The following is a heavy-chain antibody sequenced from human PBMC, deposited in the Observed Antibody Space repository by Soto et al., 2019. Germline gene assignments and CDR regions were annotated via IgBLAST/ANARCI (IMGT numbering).Heavy chain of an antibody. J-gene: IGHJ4*02. V-gene: IGHV1-69*13. CDR1: GGTFSSYA. CDR3: ARIPRSRPLINYYDSSGYYYEMDY. D-gene: IGHD3-22*01. CDR2: IIPIFGTA. Sequence: VASVKVSCKASGGTFSSYAISWVRQAPGQGLEWMGGIIPIFGTANCAQKFQGRVTITADESTSTAYMELSSLRSEDTAVYYCARIPRSRPLINYYDSSGYYYEMDYWGQGTLVTVSS.